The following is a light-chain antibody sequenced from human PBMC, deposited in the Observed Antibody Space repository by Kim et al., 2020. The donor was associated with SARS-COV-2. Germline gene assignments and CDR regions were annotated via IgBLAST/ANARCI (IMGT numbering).Light chain of an antibody. V-gene: IGLV1-44*01. J-gene: IGLJ2*01. CDR2: SNN. CDR1: SSNLGTNT. CDR3: AAWDDSLNGVI. Sequence: QSVLTQPASASGTPGQRVTISCSGSSSNLGTNTVNWYQQLPGTAPKLLIYSNNQRPSGVPDRFSGSKSGTSASLAISGLQSEDEADYYCAAWDDSLNGVIFGGGTQLTVL.